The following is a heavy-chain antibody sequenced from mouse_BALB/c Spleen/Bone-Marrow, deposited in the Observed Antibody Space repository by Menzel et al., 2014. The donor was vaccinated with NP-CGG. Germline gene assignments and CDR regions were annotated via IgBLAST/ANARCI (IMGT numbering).Heavy chain of an antibody. V-gene: IGHV14-3*02. CDR2: IDPAYGNT. J-gene: IGHJ3*01. D-gene: IGHD1-1*01. CDR3: ANYYYGSSLFAY. Sequence: EVQVVESGAELVKPGASVKLSCTASGFNIKDTYMHWVKQRPEQGLEWIGRIDPAYGNTKYDPKFQGKATITADTSSNTAYLQLSSLTSEDTAVYYCANYYYGSSLFAYWGQGTLVTVSA. CDR1: GFNIKDTY.